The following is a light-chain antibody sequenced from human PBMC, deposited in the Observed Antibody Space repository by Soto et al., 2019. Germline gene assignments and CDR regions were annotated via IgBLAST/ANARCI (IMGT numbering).Light chain of an antibody. CDR3: QHYGGMWT. CDR2: DAS. V-gene: IGKV1-5*01. CDR1: QSISNR. Sequence: DIQMTQSPSTLSASVGDRVTITCRASQSISNRLAWYQQKPGKAPKVLIYDASSLGSGVPSRFSGSGSGTEFILTISSLQPDDFASYCCQHYGGMWTFGQGTKAEMK. J-gene: IGKJ1*01.